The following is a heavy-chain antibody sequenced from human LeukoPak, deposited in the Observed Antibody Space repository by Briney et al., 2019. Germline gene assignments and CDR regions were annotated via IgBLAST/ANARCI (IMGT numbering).Heavy chain of an antibody. J-gene: IGHJ4*02. CDR3: ARGLFNRVADY. CDR2: ISHSGST. V-gene: IGHV4-34*01. Sequence: NTSETLSLTCAVYGGSFSGYYWSWIRQPPGKGLEWIGEISHSGSTNYNPSLKSRVTISVDTSKNQFSLKLSSVTAADTAVYYCARGLFNRVADYWGQGTLVTVSS. CDR1: GGSFSGYY.